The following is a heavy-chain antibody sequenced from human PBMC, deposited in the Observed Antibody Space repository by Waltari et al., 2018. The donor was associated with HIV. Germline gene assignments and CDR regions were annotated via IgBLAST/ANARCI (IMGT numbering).Heavy chain of an antibody. V-gene: IGHV3-66*01. CDR2: IQTSGRT. D-gene: IGHD2-21*02. CDR1: GLSVSSDY. Sequence: ELPLLQSGGGLVQPGGSLRPSCTASGLSVSSDYLSCVRRAPGSGLGGVTVIQTSGRTYYAEAVKGRLSISRENSKFRLYLQMSRLRAEDMAVYYCARMAYCGGDRYSRGMDVRGQGTTVIVSS. J-gene: IGHJ6*01. CDR3: ARMAYCGGDRYSRGMDV.